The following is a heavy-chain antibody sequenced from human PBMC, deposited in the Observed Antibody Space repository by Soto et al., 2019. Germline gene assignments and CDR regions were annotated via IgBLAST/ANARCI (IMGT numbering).Heavy chain of an antibody. Sequence: GGSLRLSCAASGFTFNTYAMNWVRQAPGRGLEWVSVSSGSGRSAYYADSVRGRFTISRDNSKNTLYLQMSSLRAEDTALYYCAKGGPYESSGYYYVALDYWGQGTLVTV. J-gene: IGHJ4*02. D-gene: IGHD3-22*01. V-gene: IGHV3-23*01. CDR3: AKGGPYESSGYYYVALDY. CDR1: GFTFNTYA. CDR2: SSGSGRSA.